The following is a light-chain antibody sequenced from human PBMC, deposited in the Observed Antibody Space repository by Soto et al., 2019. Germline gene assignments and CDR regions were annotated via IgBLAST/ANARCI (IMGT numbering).Light chain of an antibody. CDR3: MPGVQMPPIT. V-gene: IGKV2-28*01. CDR2: LAS. Sequence: DVVMSQSPLSLPVTPGEPASISCRSSQSLQHSNGYNYLDWYFQKPGQSPQLLIHLASNRASGVPVRFSGSGSGTDFTLNISSVEAEDVGLYYCMPGVQMPPITFGQGTRLANK. J-gene: IGKJ5*01. CDR1: QSLQHSNGYNY.